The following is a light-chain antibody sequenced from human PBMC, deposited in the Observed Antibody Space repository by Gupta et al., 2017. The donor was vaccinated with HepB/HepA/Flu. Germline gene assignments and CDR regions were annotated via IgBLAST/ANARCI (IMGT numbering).Light chain of an antibody. CDR3: MQALQTPRT. Sequence: DIVMTQSPLSLPVTPAEPASISCRSSQSLLHSNGYNYLDWYLQKPGQSPQLLIYLVSNRASGVPDRFSGSGSGTDFILKISRVEAEDVGVYYCMQALQTPRTFGQGTKVEIK. CDR2: LVS. V-gene: IGKV2-28*01. J-gene: IGKJ1*01. CDR1: QSLLHSNGYNY.